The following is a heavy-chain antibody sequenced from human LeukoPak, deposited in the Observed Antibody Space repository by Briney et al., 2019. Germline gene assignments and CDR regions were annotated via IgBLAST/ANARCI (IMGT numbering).Heavy chain of an antibody. CDR3: ARGQLVPGWFDP. Sequence: GGSLEISWKGSGSRFTSYWIGWVRQLPGKGREGMGIIYPGDSDTRYSPSFQGQVTISADKSISTAYPQWSSLKASDTAMYYCARGQLVPGWFDPWGQGTLVTVSS. CDR1: GSRFTSYW. CDR2: IYPGDSDT. D-gene: IGHD6-13*01. J-gene: IGHJ5*02. V-gene: IGHV5-51*01.